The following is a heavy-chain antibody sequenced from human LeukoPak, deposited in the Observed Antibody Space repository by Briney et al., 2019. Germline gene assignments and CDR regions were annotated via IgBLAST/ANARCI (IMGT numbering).Heavy chain of an antibody. Sequence: SETLSLTCTVAGGSISSSSYYLGWIRQPPGKGLEWIVSIYYSGSTYYNPSLKSRVTISVDTSKNQFSLKLSSVTAADTAVYYCAGAELVGATPNWFDPWGQGTLVTVSS. J-gene: IGHJ5*02. V-gene: IGHV4-39*01. D-gene: IGHD1-26*01. CDR1: GGSISSSSYY. CDR3: AGAELVGATPNWFDP. CDR2: IYYSGST.